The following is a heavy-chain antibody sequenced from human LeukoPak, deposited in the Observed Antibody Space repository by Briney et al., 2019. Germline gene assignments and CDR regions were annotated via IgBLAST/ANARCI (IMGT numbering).Heavy chain of an antibody. CDR3: AAFYYDPAY. J-gene: IGHJ4*02. D-gene: IGHD3-22*01. CDR1: GFTFRTYW. Sequence: GGSLRLSCAAFGFTFRTYWMHWVRQAPGKGLEWVSRISGDGRSTSCAGSVKGRFTISRDNVKNTLFLQIHSLRVEDTAVYYCAAFYYDPAYWGQGTLVTVPS. CDR2: ISGDGRST. V-gene: IGHV3-74*01.